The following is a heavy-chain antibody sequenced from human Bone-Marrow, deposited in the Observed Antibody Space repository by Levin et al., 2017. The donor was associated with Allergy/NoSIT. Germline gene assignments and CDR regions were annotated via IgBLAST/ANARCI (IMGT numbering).Heavy chain of an antibody. J-gene: IGHJ4*02. D-gene: IGHD6-19*01. CDR1: FFPPRLFA. Sequence: SFSSSFFPPRLFAILFVRKAPGKVLSLFSSLRFLFSLTYYADSVKGRFTISRDNSKNTLYLQMNSLRAEDTALYYCARWSSGWYYDYWGQGTLVTVSS. V-gene: IGHV3-23*01. CDR2: LRFLFSLT. CDR3: ARWSSGWYYDY.